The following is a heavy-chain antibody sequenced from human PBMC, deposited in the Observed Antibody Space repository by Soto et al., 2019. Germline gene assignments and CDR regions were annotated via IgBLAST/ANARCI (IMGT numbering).Heavy chain of an antibody. CDR3: ARESEALDY. J-gene: IGHJ4*02. Sequence: PGGSLRLSCAVSVFTFSNYAMHWVRQAPGKGLEWVAVISYDGAKKYYADSVKGRFTISRDNSKNTLYLQMNSLRAEDTAVYYCARESEALDYWGRGTLVTVSS. CDR2: ISYDGAKK. V-gene: IGHV3-30-3*01. CDR1: VFTFSNYA.